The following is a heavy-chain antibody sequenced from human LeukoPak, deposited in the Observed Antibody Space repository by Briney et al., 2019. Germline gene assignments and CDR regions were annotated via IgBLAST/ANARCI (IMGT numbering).Heavy chain of an antibody. CDR2: ISSDGRST. CDR3: ARDFSGAIDY. V-gene: IGHV3-74*01. Sequence: GGSLRLSCAASGFTFSSTLMHWVRQGPGKGLVWVSHISSDGRSTRYADSVKGRFTISRDNAKNTLYLQMNSLRAEDTAVYFCARDFSGAIDYWGQGAQVTVSS. CDR1: GFTFSSTL. J-gene: IGHJ4*02. D-gene: IGHD3-10*01.